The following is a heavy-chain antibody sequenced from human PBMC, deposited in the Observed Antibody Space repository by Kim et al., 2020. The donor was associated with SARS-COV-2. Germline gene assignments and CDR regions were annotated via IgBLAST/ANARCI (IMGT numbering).Heavy chain of an antibody. J-gene: IGHJ4*02. CDR2: ISNSGDST. Sequence: GGSLRLSCAASGFTFNIYAMTWVRQAPGKGLEWVSGISNSGDSTYYTDSVKGRFTVSRDNSKNTLYLEMNRLRAEDTAVYYCAKALGGSLGNFDHWGQG. CDR3: AKALGGSLGNFDH. V-gene: IGHV3-23*01. D-gene: IGHD1-26*01. CDR1: GFTFNIYA.